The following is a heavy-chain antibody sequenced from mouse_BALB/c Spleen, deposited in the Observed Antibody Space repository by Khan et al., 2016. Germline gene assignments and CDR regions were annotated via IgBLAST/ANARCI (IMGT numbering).Heavy chain of an antibody. Sequence: EVELVESGPSLVKPSQTLSLTCSVTGDSFTSGYWSWIRKFPGIKLDYMGYISYSGRTYYNPTLKSRISITRDTSKNQYSLQLNSVTTEDTATSYCARQTYGNYESGYFDYWGQGTTLTVSS. CDR2: ISYSGRT. D-gene: IGHD2-10*02. CDR1: GDSFTSGY. J-gene: IGHJ2*01. V-gene: IGHV3-8*02. CDR3: ARQTYGNYESGYFDY.